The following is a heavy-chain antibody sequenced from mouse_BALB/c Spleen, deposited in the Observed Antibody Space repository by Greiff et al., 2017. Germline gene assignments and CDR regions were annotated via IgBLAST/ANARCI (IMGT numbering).Heavy chain of an antibody. D-gene: IGHD2-3*01. J-gene: IGHJ4*01. CDR1: GFTFSSYG. Sequence: EVQLVESGGGLVKPGGSLKLSCAASGFTFSSYGMSWVRQTPDKRLEWVATISSGGSYTYYPDSVKGRFTISRDNAKNTLYLQMSSLKSEDTAMYYCARQGDGYYYYAMDYWGQGTSVTVSS. CDR2: ISSGGSYT. CDR3: ARQGDGYYYYAMDY. V-gene: IGHV5-6*01.